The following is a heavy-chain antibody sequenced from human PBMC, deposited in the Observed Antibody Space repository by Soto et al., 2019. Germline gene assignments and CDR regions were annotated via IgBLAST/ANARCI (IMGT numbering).Heavy chain of an antibody. D-gene: IGHD2-21*02. J-gene: IGHJ5*02. V-gene: IGHV3-30*04. CDR2: ISDEGSTK. CDR1: GFTFRSHA. CDR3: ARAQSSTVVTSSHFDP. Sequence: QVLLVESGGGVVQPGKYLRLSCAASGFTFRSHAMNWVRQAPGKGLQWVAVISDEGSTKYYADSVKGRFTISRDNSKNTVYLELNNLGGEDTAVYYCARAQSSTVVTSSHFDPWGQGTLVTVSS.